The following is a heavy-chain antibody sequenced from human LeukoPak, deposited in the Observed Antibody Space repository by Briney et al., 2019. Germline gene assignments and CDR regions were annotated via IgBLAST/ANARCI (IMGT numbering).Heavy chain of an antibody. Sequence: ASVKVSCKASGYTFTSYAMHWVRQAPGQRLEWMGWINAGNGNTKYSQKFQGRVTITRDTSASTAYMELSSLGSEDTAVYYCARVRVIAVAGTGHHYGMDVWGQGTTVTVSS. CDR1: GYTFTSYA. CDR2: INAGNGNT. J-gene: IGHJ6*02. V-gene: IGHV1-3*01. D-gene: IGHD6-19*01. CDR3: ARVRVIAVAGTGHHYGMDV.